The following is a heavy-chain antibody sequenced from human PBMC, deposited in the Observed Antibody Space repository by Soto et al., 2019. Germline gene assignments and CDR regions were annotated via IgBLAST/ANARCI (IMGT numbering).Heavy chain of an antibody. CDR1: GGAISDARFY. J-gene: IGHJ5*02. V-gene: IGHV4-39*01. CDR3: ARQKWEQPKWFDP. D-gene: IGHD1-26*01. Sequence: QLQLQESGPGLVKPSETLSLTCSLSGGAISDARFYWGWIRQSPGRGLEWIGSIYYTGTTFFYPSRQSRVTISVDPSENQFSLKLYSVTAADTALYFCARQKWEQPKWFDPWGQGTLVIVSP. CDR2: IYYTGTT.